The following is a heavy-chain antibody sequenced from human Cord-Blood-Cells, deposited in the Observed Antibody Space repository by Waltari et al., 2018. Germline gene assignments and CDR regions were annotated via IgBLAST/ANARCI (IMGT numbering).Heavy chain of an antibody. J-gene: IGHJ4*02. CDR3: ARGPGSYYFDY. V-gene: IGHV4-34*01. CDR2: INHSGST. CDR1: GGSFSGYY. D-gene: IGHD3-10*01. Sequence: QVQLQQWGAGLLKPSETLSLTCAVYGGSFSGYYWSWIRQPPGKGLEWIGEINHSGSTNYNPSLKSRVTISVDTSKNQFSLKLSSVTAADTAVYYCARGPGSYYFDYWGQGTLVTVSS.